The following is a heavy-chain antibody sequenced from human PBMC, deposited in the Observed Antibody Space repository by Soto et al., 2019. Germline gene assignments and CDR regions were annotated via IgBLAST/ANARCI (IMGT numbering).Heavy chain of an antibody. CDR1: GGTFSSYA. CDR2: IIPNSGGT. Sequence: QVQLVQSGAAVKKPGSSVKVSCKASGGTFSSYAISWVRQAPGQGLEWMGGIIPNSGGTNYAQKFQGWVTMTRDTSISTVYMEVSRLTDDDTAVYYCARMIAASGHYGMDVWGQGTTVTVSS. J-gene: IGHJ6*02. CDR3: ARMIAASGHYGMDV. D-gene: IGHD2-15*01. V-gene: IGHV1-2*04.